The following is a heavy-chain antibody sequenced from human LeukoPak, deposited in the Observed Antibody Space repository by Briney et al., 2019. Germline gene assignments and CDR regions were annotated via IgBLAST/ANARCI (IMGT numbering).Heavy chain of an antibody. D-gene: IGHD6-19*01. Sequence: SQTLSLTCAISGDSVSSNSAAWNWIRQSPSRDLEWLGRTYHRSKWYNDYAVSVKSRITINPDTSKNQFSLQLNSVTPEDTAVYYCAGSSGWYAMYYFDYWGQGTLVTVSS. J-gene: IGHJ4*02. CDR2: TYHRSKWYN. V-gene: IGHV6-1*01. CDR3: AGSSGWYAMYYFDY. CDR1: GDSVSSNSAA.